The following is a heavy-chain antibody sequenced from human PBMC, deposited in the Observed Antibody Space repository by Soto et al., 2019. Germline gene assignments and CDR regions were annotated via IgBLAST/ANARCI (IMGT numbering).Heavy chain of an antibody. Sequence: QVQLMQSGAEVKKPGASVKVSCKASGDTFTDYYIHWVRQAPGQGLEWMGTVNPSGGHTTYAQHFLGRVTMTGDTSTSTLYMELTSLTSDDTAIYYCARGGHVVVVTAALDYWGQGTLVTASS. V-gene: IGHV1-46*01. CDR3: ARGGHVVVVTAALDY. CDR2: VNPSGGHT. D-gene: IGHD2-21*02. CDR1: GDTFTDYY. J-gene: IGHJ4*02.